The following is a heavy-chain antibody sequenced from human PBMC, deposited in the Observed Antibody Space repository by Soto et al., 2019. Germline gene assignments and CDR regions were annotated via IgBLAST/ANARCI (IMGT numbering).Heavy chain of an antibody. CDR2: INSDGSGT. Sequence: GGSLRLSCEASGFTFSAFWMHWVRQTPGKGLEWVARINSDGSGTTYADSVQGRFTISRDNAKNTVFLQMTSLRPEDTAVYFCTRVNTLTSAWPFDYWGQGALVTVS. CDR3: TRVNTLTSAWPFDY. CDR1: GFTFSAFW. D-gene: IGHD6-19*01. J-gene: IGHJ4*02. V-gene: IGHV3-74*01.